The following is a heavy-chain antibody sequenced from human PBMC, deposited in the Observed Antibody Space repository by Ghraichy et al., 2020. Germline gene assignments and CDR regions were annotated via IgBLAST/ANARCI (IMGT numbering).Heavy chain of an antibody. CDR1: GYTFTNYG. D-gene: IGHD3-10*01. CDR2: ISGYNGNT. Sequence: ASAKVSCKTSGYTFTNYGISWMRQAPGQGLEWMGWISGYNGNTNYAQKVQGRVTMTTDTSTSRAFMELRSLRSDDTAVYYCARDVLSPYYYGSGSYYNPNDYWGQGTLVTVSS. V-gene: IGHV1-18*04. J-gene: IGHJ4*02. CDR3: ARDVLSPYYYGSGSYYNPNDY.